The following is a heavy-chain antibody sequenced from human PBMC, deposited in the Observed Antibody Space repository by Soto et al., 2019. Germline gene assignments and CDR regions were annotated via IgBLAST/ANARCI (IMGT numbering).Heavy chain of an antibody. Sequence: GASVKVSCKASGYTFTSYAMHWVRQAPGQRLEWMGWINAGNGNTKYSQKFQGRVTITRDTSASTAYMELSSLRSEDTAVYYCASWPYDSSGYYGGFDYWGQGTLVTVSS. D-gene: IGHD3-22*01. V-gene: IGHV1-3*01. J-gene: IGHJ4*02. CDR2: INAGNGNT. CDR3: ASWPYDSSGYYGGFDY. CDR1: GYTFTSYA.